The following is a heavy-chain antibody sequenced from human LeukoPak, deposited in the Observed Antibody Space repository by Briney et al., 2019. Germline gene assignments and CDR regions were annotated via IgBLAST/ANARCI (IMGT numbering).Heavy chain of an antibody. V-gene: IGHV4-59*01. Sequence: PSETLSLTCTVSGGSISSYYWSWIRQPPGKGLEWIGDIYYSGSTKYIASLKRRVTISVDTSKNQFSLKVSSVTAADTAVYYCARVGNGRSVDYWGQGTLVTVSS. J-gene: IGHJ4*02. CDR2: IYYSGST. CDR3: ARVGNGRSVDY. CDR1: GGSISSYY. D-gene: IGHD7-27*01.